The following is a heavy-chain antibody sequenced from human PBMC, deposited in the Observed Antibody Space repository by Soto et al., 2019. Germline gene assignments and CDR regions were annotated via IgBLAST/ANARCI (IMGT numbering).Heavy chain of an antibody. V-gene: IGHV3-30*03. CDR3: ATLTAYFWFDP. Sequence: PGGSLRLSCAASGFTFSSYGMHWVRQAPGKGLEWVAVISYDGSNKYYADSVKGRFTISRDNSKNTLYLQMNSLRAEDTAVYYCATLTAYFWFDPWGQGTLVTVSS. D-gene: IGHD2-8*01. J-gene: IGHJ5*02. CDR2: ISYDGSNK. CDR1: GFTFSSYG.